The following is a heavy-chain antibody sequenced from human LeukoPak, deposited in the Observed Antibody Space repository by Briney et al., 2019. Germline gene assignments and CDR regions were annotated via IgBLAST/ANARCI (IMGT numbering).Heavy chain of an antibody. CDR2: IFPGDSDT. J-gene: IGHJ4*02. Sequence: GESLNISCTASGYISNSNLIGWVRPRPGKGREWRGIIFPGDSDTRYDPSFHGQVTISDDKSTHAAYLHWSGLTASDTGMYFCAKSSYRGPIAAAGGDQWGQGTLVTVS. D-gene: IGHD6-13*01. CDR3: AKSSYRGPIAAAGGDQ. CDR1: GYISNSNL. V-gene: IGHV5-51*01.